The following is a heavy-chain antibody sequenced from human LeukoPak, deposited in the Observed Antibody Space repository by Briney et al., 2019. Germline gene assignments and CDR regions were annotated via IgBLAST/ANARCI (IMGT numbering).Heavy chain of an antibody. CDR3: AHRPSGWYFFAY. J-gene: IGHJ4*02. V-gene: IGHV2-5*02. D-gene: IGHD6-19*01. CDR2: IYWDDDK. CDR1: GFSLSTSGVG. Sequence: SGPTLLKPTQTLTLTCTVSGFSLSTSGVGVGWIRQPPGKALEWLALIYWDDDKRYSPSLKSRLTITKDTSKNQVVLTMTNMDPVDTATYYCAHRPSGWYFFAYWGQGTLVTVSS.